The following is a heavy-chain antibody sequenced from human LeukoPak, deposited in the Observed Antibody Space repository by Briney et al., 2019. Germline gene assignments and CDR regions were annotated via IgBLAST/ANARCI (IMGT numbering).Heavy chain of an antibody. D-gene: IGHD1-1*01. CDR3: AKKSWTAQKYYYYYMDV. J-gene: IGHJ6*03. CDR1: GFTVNTHY. CDR2: IYSGGGT. Sequence: PGGSLRLSCAASGFTVNTHYMTWVRQAPGKGLEWVSVIYSGGGTYYADSVKGRFTISRDNSKNTLYLQMNSLRAEDTAVYYCAKKSWTAQKYYYYYMDVWGKGTTVTVSS. V-gene: IGHV3-66*01.